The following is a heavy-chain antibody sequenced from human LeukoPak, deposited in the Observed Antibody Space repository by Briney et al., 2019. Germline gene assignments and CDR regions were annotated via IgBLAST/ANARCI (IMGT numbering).Heavy chain of an antibody. J-gene: IGHJ5*02. CDR2: IYPGDSDT. D-gene: IGHD5-18*01. CDR1: GYSFTSYW. CDR3: ASQDTAMDPYNWFDP. Sequence: ESLKIYCKGSGYSFTSYWIGWVRQMPGKGLEWRGIIYPGDSDTRYSPSFQGQVTISADKSISTAYLQWSSLKASDTAMYYCASQDTAMDPYNWFDPWGQGTLVTVSS. V-gene: IGHV5-51*01.